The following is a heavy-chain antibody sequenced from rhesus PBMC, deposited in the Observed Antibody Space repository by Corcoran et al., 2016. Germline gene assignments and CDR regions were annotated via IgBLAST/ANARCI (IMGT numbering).Heavy chain of an antibody. D-gene: IGHD6-31*01. CDR1: GFSISTSGMG. J-gene: IGHJ4*01. CDR2: IYWDDDK. Sequence: QVTLKESGPALVKPTQTLTLTCTFSGFSISTSGMGVGWIRQPPGKALEWLALIYWDDDKYSRPPLRCRLPFPKEPPKNQVFLPMTNRDPVEKAKDYGARSLTPRTGYGSGCYADYWAQGVLFPVSP. CDR3: ARSLTPRTGYGSGCYADY. V-gene: IGHV2S1*01.